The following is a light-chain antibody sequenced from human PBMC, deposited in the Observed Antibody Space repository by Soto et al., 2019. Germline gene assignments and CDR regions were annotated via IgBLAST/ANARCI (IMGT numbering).Light chain of an antibody. V-gene: IGLV2-14*01. J-gene: IGLJ1*01. CDR2: EVT. CDR3: SSYTSSSTLYV. CDR1: SSDIGHYDY. Sequence: QSALTQPASVSGSPGQSITISCTGTSSDIGHYDYVSWYQQHPGKAPKLMIYEVTNRPSGVSNRFSGSKSGNTASLIISGLQAEDEADYYCSSYTSSSTLYVFGTGTKLTVL.